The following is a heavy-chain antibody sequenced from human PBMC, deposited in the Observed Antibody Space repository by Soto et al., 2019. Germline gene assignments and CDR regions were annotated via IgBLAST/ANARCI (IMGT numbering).Heavy chain of an antibody. J-gene: IGHJ4*02. CDR3: ESAVGDSMVDH. CDR1: GGTFSSYT. V-gene: IGHV1-69*08. Sequence: QVQLVQSGAEVKKPGSSVKVSCKAYGGTFSSYTISWVRQAPGQGLEWMGRIIGVLGTANSAQKFQGRVTITADKSTRTAYMELSRLRSEDTAVYYCESAVGDSMVDHWSQGTLVTVSS. CDR2: IIGVLGTA. D-gene: IGHD2-8*01.